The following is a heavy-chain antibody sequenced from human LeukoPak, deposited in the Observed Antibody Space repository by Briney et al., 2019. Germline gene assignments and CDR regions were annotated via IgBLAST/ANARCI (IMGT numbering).Heavy chain of an antibody. Sequence: ASVKVSCKASGYTFTSYDINWVGQATGQGLEWMGWMNPNSGNTGYAQKFQGRVTMTRNTSISTAYMELSSLRSEDTAVYYCAGGPGSGSYDSLSPLDYWGQGTLVTVSS. D-gene: IGHD3-10*01. CDR1: GYTFTSYD. V-gene: IGHV1-8*01. J-gene: IGHJ4*02. CDR2: MNPNSGNT. CDR3: AGGPGSGSYDSLSPLDY.